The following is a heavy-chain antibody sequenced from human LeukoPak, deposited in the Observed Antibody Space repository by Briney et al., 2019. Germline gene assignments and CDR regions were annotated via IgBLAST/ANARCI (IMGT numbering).Heavy chain of an antibody. CDR3: ARRVTGYCSGGSCYGTVWFGP. D-gene: IGHD2-15*01. CDR1: GYTFTRYD. J-gene: IGHJ5*02. Sequence: GASVKVSCKASGYTFTRYDINWVRQATGQGLEWMGWMNPNSGNTGYAQKFQGRVTMTRNTSISTAYMELSSLRSEDTAVYYCARRVTGYCSGGSCYGTVWFGPWGQGTLVTVSS. V-gene: IGHV1-8*01. CDR2: MNPNSGNT.